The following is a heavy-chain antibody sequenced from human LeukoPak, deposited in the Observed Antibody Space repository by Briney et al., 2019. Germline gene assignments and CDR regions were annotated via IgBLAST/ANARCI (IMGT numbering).Heavy chain of an antibody. D-gene: IGHD5-24*01. CDR2: ISYSGDNT. CDR3: ASDPRDGGQNV. CDR1: GFDLNNYA. V-gene: IGHV3-30*04. J-gene: IGHJ6*04. Sequence: GGSLRLSSAASGFDLNNYAMHWVRQAPGKGLEWVTLISYSGDNTYYADSVKGRFTFSRDKSKNTLYLQMNSLRPEDSAVYFCASDPRDGGQNVWGKGTTVTVSS.